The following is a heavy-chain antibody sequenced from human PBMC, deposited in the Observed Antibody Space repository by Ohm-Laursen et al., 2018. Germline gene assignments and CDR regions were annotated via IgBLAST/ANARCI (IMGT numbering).Heavy chain of an antibody. CDR1: GFTFSRYW. CDR2: IYQGGYEK. CDR3: ARIGDLDDFWSGPDAFDI. Sequence: SLRLSCAATGFTFSRYWMNWVRQAPGKGLEWVADIYQGGYEKYYLDSVKGRFTISRDNTKNSLYLQMNSLRTEDTAVYYCARIGDLDDFWSGPDAFDIWGQGTMVTVSS. J-gene: IGHJ3*02. V-gene: IGHV3-7*01. D-gene: IGHD3-3*01.